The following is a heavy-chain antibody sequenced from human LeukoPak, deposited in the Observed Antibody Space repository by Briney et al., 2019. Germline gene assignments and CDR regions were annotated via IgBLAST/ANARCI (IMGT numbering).Heavy chain of an antibody. D-gene: IGHD3-9*01. V-gene: IGHV3-13*01. CDR2: IGTAGDT. CDR1: VFTFSSYD. Sequence: GGSLRLSCAASVFTFSSYDMHWVRQGTGKALEWVSAIGTAGDTYYPGSVKGRFTISRENAKNSLYLQMNSLRAGDTAVYYCARSSPPTYDILTGYRYYYYGMDAWGQGTTVTVSS. J-gene: IGHJ6*02. CDR3: ARSSPPTYDILTGYRYYYYGMDA.